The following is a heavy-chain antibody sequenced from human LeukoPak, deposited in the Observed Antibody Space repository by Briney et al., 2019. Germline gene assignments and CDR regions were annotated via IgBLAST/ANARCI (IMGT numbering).Heavy chain of an antibody. CDR1: GDSITNSNFC. CDR3: ARHVYTRREIRGFDP. CDR2: IYYSGIT. J-gene: IGHJ5*02. V-gene: IGHV4-39*01. Sequence: SETLSLTCTVSGDSITNSNFCWGWVRQPPGRGLEWIGSIYYSGITYSSSSLKSRVTLTVDTSKNQFSLKLNSVTAADTAVYYCARHVYTRREIRGFDPWGQGTLVTVSS. D-gene: IGHD6-6*01.